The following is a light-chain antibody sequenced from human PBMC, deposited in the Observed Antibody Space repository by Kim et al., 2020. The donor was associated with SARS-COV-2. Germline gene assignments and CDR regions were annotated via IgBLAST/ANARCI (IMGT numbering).Light chain of an antibody. CDR1: QTISSW. V-gene: IGKV1-5*03. J-gene: IGKJ2*01. CDR2: HAS. CDR3: QQYDSLSYT. Sequence: SASVGDRVTITCRASQTISSWLAWYQQKPGKAPELLIFHASSLQTGVPSRFSGSGSGTEFTLTITSLQPDDFATYYCQQYDSLSYTFGQGTKLEI.